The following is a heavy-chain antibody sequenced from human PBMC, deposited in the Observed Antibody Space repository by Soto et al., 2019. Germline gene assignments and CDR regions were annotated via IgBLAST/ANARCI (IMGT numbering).Heavy chain of an antibody. J-gene: IGHJ4*02. CDR3: AREYGDYGVIDY. Sequence: QVQLQQWGAGLLKPSETLSLTCAVYGGSFSGYYWSWIRQPPGKGLEWIGEINHSGSTNYNPSLKSRVNISVDTSKNQFSLKLSSVTAADTAVYYCAREYGDYGVIDYWGQGTLVTVSS. CDR2: INHSGST. V-gene: IGHV4-34*01. D-gene: IGHD4-17*01. CDR1: GGSFSGYY.